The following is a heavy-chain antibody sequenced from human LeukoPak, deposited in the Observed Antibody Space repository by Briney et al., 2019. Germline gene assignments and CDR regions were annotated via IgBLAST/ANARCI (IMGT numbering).Heavy chain of an antibody. CDR2: INWSGGST. V-gene: IGHV3-20*04. CDR3: ARGWPQLGYFDY. Sequence: SGGSLRLSCAASEFTFDDYDMSWVRQTPERGLEWVSGINWSGGSTGYEDSVKGRFTVSRDNAKNSLYLHMNSLRAEDTALYYCARGWPQLGYFDYWGQGTLVTVSS. D-gene: IGHD5-24*01. J-gene: IGHJ4*02. CDR1: EFTFDDYD.